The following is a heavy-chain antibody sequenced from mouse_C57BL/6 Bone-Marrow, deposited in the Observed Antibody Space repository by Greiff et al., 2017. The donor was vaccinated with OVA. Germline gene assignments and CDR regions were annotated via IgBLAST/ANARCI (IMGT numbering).Heavy chain of an antibody. Sequence: VQLQQPGAELVKPGASVKMSCKASGYTFTSYWITWVKQRPGQGLEWIGDIYPGSGSTNYNEKFKSKATLTVDTSSSTAYMQLSSLTSEDSAFYYCARRYYGSSYWYFDVWGTGTTVTVSS. J-gene: IGHJ1*03. CDR2: IYPGSGST. V-gene: IGHV1-55*01. D-gene: IGHD1-1*01. CDR3: ARRYYGSSYWYFDV. CDR1: GYTFTSYW.